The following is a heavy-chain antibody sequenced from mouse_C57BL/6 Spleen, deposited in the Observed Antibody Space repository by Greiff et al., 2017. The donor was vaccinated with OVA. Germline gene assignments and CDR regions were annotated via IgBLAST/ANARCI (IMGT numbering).Heavy chain of an antibody. D-gene: IGHD3-2*01. CDR3: ASLPTAPATYFDY. V-gene: IGHV1-81*01. CDR2: IYPRSGNT. J-gene: IGHJ2*01. CDR1: GYTFTSYG. Sequence: VQLQQSGAELARPGASVKLSCKASGYTFTSYGISWVKQRTGQGLEWIGEIYPRSGNTFYNEKFKGKATLTADHSSRPEYMELRILTSEASTVYFSASLPTAPATYFDYWGQGTTLTVSS.